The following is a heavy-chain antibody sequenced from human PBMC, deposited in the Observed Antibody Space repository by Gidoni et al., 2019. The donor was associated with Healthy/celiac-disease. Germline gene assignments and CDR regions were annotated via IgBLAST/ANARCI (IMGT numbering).Heavy chain of an antibody. CDR2: ISWDGGST. V-gene: IGHV3-43D*03. CDR3: AKDIRDYNWNYRWKYYYYGMDV. D-gene: IGHD1-7*01. CDR1: GFTFDDYA. Sequence: EVQLVESGGVVVQPGGSLRLSCAASGFTFDDYAMHWVRQAPGEGLEWVSLISWDGGSTYYADSVKGRFTISRDNSKNSLYLQMNSLRAEDTALYYCAKDIRDYNWNYRWKYYYYGMDVWGQGTTVTVSS. J-gene: IGHJ6*02.